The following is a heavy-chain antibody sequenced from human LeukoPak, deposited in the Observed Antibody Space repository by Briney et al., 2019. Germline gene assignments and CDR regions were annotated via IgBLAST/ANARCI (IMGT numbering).Heavy chain of an antibody. Sequence: GGSLRLSCAASGFTFSSYAMHWVRQAPGKGLEWVAVISYDGSNKYYADSVKGRFTISRDNSKNTLYLQMNSLRAEDTAVYYCAREAQGYSSSWYPVSYFDYWGQGTLVTVSS. J-gene: IGHJ4*02. CDR1: GFTFSSYA. CDR3: AREAQGYSSSWYPVSYFDY. V-gene: IGHV3-30-3*01. D-gene: IGHD6-13*01. CDR2: ISYDGSNK.